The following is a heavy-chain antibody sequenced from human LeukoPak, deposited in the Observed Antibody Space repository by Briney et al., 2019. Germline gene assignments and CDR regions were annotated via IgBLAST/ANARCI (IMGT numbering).Heavy chain of an antibody. CDR3: ARPRTILGVVIGRHYIEL. J-gene: IGHJ6*03. CDR2: FYKGAMT. D-gene: IGHD3-3*01. V-gene: IGHV4-4*09. Sequence: PSETLSLTCTVSGSISSYYWTWLRQPPGKGLEWIGYFYKGAMTNQNPSLSSRVSMSMDTSKNQLSLTLTSVTAADTAVYYCARPRTILGVVIGRHYIELWGTGTTVSVSS. CDR1: GSISSYY.